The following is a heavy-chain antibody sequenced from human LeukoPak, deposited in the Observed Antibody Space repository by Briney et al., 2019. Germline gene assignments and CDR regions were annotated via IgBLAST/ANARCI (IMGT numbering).Heavy chain of an antibody. J-gene: IGHJ4*02. V-gene: IGHV4-38-2*02. CDR2: IYHSGST. CDR1: AYSISSAYY. Sequence: SEALSLTCTVSAYSISSAYYWGWIRQPPGKGLEWIGSIYHSGSTYYNPSLKSRVTISVDTSKNQFSLRLTSVTAADTAVYYCARQLDHYDNIYYFDYWGQGTLVTVSS. D-gene: IGHD3-16*01. CDR3: ARQLDHYDNIYYFDY.